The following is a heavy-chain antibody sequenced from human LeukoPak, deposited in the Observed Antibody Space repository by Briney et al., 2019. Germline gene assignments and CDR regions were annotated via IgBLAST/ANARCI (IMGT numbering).Heavy chain of an antibody. V-gene: IGHV3-74*01. D-gene: IGHD5-12*01. J-gene: IGHJ4*02. Sequence: GGSLRLSCAASGFTLSSYWMDWVRQAPGIGLVWVAGISRDGSTTTYAGSVKGRFTISRDNAKNTLYLQMNSLRAEDTAVYYCARVRLRSGYDAIDYWGQGTLVTVSS. CDR2: ISRDGSTT. CDR1: GFTLSSYW. CDR3: ARVRLRSGYDAIDY.